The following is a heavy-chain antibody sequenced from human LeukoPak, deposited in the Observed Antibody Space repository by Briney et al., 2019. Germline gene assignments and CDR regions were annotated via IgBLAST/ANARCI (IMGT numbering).Heavy chain of an antibody. Sequence: SETLSLTCTVSGGSISSYYWSWSRQPQGKGLEWIGYIYYSGSTNYNPSLKSRVTISVDMSKNQFSLKLSSVTAADTAVYYCATDGYDSGMDVWGQGTTVTVSS. CDR1: GGSISSYY. V-gene: IGHV4-59*08. J-gene: IGHJ6*02. D-gene: IGHD5-12*01. CDR3: ATDGYDSGMDV. CDR2: IYYSGST.